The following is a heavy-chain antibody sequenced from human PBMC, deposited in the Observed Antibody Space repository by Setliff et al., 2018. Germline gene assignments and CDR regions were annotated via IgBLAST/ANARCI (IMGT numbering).Heavy chain of an antibody. CDR3: ARVAIMGPLS. CDR1: GYTFTSYY. J-gene: IGHJ5*02. D-gene: IGHD3-16*01. CDR2: LNPGGGSS. Sequence: ASVKVSCKASGYTFTSYYMHWVRQAPGQGLEWMGILNPGGGSSSSAQRFQGRVTMTRDTSTNTAYMELNSLTSNDTAVYYCARVAIMGPLSWGQGTLVTVSS. V-gene: IGHV1-46*01.